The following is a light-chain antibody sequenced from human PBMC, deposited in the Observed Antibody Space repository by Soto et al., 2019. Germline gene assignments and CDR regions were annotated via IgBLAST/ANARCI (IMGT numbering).Light chain of an antibody. CDR2: FAS. V-gene: IGKV1-5*03. CDR1: QSISNW. CDR3: QQYDTSPLT. Sequence: DIQMTQSPSTLSGSVGDRVTITFRASQSISNWLAWYQQKPGKAPNLLIYFASTLQSGVPSRFSGSGSGTEFTLTISSLQPDDFATYYCQQYDTSPLTFGGGTKVDIK. J-gene: IGKJ4*01.